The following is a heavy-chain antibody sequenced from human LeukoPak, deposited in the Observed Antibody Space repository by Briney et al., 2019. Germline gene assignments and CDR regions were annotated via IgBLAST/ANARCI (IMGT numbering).Heavy chain of an antibody. Sequence: ASVKVSCKASGYTFTSYDINWVRQATEQGLEWMGWMNPNSGNTGYAQKFQGRVTMTRNTSISTAYMELSSLRSEDTAVYYCAREFRETYYYGSGKGFDYWGQGTLVTVSS. CDR2: MNPNSGNT. CDR1: GYTFTSYD. J-gene: IGHJ4*02. D-gene: IGHD3-10*01. V-gene: IGHV1-8*01. CDR3: AREFRETYYYGSGKGFDY.